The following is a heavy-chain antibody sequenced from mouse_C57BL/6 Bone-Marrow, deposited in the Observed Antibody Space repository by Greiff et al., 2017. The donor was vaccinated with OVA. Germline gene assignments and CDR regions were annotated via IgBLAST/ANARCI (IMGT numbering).Heavy chain of an antibody. Sequence: QVQLQQPGTELVKPGASVKLSCKASGYTFTSYWMHWVKQRPGQGLEWIGNINPSNGGTNYNEKFKSKATLTVDKSSSTAYIQLSSLTSEDSAVYYCAREITTVVGSFDYWGQGTTLTVSS. J-gene: IGHJ2*01. CDR3: AREITTVVGSFDY. V-gene: IGHV1-53*01. CDR1: GYTFTSYW. D-gene: IGHD1-1*01. CDR2: INPSNGGT.